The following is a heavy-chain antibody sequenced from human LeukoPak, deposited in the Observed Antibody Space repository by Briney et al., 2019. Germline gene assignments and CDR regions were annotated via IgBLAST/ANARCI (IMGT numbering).Heavy chain of an antibody. J-gene: IGHJ4*02. D-gene: IGHD4-17*01. Sequence: SETLSLTCGVSGTSFSSYYWSWIRQTPGKGLEWIGEVNHSGYTNMNPSLKSRVTISVDASKNQFSLRMNTVTAADTAVYFCARMTTGPDYWSQGTLVTVSS. V-gene: IGHV4-34*01. CDR2: VNHSGYT. CDR1: GTSFSSYY. CDR3: ARMTTGPDY.